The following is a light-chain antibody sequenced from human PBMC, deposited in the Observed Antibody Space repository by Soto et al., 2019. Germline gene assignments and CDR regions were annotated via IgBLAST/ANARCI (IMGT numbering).Light chain of an antibody. J-gene: IGKJ4*01. CDR1: QGIRHD. CDR3: LQDYTYPRT. Sequence: AVEMSLSPSSLSVSVGDRVTITCRASQGIRHDLGWYQQKPGKAPELLIYAASILQSGVPSRFSGSGSGTDFTLTITSLQPEDFAIYYCLQDYTYPRTFGGGTKVDIK. CDR2: AAS. V-gene: IGKV1-6*01.